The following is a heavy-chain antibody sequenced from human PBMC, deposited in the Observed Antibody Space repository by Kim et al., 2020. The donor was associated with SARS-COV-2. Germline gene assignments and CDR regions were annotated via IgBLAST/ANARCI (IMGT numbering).Heavy chain of an antibody. J-gene: IGHJ3*02. V-gene: IGHV3-11*03. D-gene: IGHD2-15*01. Sequence: KGRFTISRDNAKNALYLQMNSLKAGDTAVYDCARSRYCSGGSCPHDAFDSWGQGTMVTVSS. CDR3: ARSRYCSGGSCPHDAFDS.